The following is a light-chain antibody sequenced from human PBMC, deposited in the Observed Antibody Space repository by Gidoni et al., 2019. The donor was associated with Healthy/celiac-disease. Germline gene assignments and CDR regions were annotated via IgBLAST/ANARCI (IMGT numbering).Light chain of an antibody. Sequence: DIQMTQSPSSLSASVGDRVTITCRASQSISSYLNWYQQKPGKAPKLLIYAASSLQSGVPSRFSGSGSGTDFTLTISSLQPEDFATYYCQQSYSTLVYTFXQXTKLEIK. CDR2: AAS. CDR3: QQSYSTLVYT. CDR1: QSISSY. J-gene: IGKJ2*01. V-gene: IGKV1-39*01.